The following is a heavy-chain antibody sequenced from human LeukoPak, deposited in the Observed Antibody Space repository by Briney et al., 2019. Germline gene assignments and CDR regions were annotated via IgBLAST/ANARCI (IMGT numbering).Heavy chain of an antibody. Sequence: SETLSLTCTVSGGSISSYYWSWIRQPAGKGLEWVGRIYTSGSTNYNPSLKSRVTMSVDTSKIQFSLKLSSVTAADTAVYYCATYRGYATGFDPWGQGTLVTVSS. J-gene: IGHJ5*02. CDR2: IYTSGST. V-gene: IGHV4-4*07. D-gene: IGHD2-2*01. CDR3: ATYRGYATGFDP. CDR1: GGSISSYY.